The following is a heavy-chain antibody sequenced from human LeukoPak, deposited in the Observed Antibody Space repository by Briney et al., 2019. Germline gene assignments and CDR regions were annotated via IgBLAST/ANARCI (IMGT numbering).Heavy chain of an antibody. CDR3: AKDRCSNGIGCYYYYMDV. J-gene: IGHJ6*03. Sequence: GGSLRLSCAASGFTFSDYYMSWIRQAPGKGLEWISYISNSASRIYYADSVKGRFTISRDNAKNSLYLQMNSLRAEDTAVYYCAKDRCSNGIGCYYYYMDVWGKGTTVTISS. V-gene: IGHV3-11*04. CDR2: ISNSASRI. CDR1: GFTFSDYY. D-gene: IGHD2-8*01.